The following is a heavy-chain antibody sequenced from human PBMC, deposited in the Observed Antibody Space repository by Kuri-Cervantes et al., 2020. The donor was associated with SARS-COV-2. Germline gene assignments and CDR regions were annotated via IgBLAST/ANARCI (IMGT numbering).Heavy chain of an antibody. CDR3: ARGGWESDYFDY. CDR1: GGSISSSSYY. Sequence: ESLKISCTVSGGSISSSSYYWGWIRQPPGKGLEWIGSIYYSGSTYYNPSLKSRVTISVDTSKKQFSLKLRSVTAADTAAYYCARGGWESDYFDYWGQGTLVTVSS. V-gene: IGHV4-39*01. D-gene: IGHD6-19*01. J-gene: IGHJ4*02. CDR2: IYYSGST.